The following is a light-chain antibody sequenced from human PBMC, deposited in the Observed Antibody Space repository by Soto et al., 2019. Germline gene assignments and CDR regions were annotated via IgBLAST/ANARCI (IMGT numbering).Light chain of an antibody. Sequence: DIQMTQSPSSLSASVGDRVTITCRASENIASYLNWYQQKPGKAHTLLVYAAASLESGAPPRFSGPVSGTDFTLTIPSLQPDDLATYFCQQSYSTQGTFGQGTKGAL. CDR3: QQSYSTQGT. V-gene: IGKV1-39*01. CDR1: ENIASY. CDR2: AAA. J-gene: IGKJ1*01.